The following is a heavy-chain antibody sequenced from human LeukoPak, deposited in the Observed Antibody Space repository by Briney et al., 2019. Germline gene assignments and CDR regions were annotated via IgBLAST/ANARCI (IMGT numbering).Heavy chain of an antibody. D-gene: IGHD2/OR15-2a*01. CDR2: INWNGNNI. J-gene: IGHJ4*02. CDR1: GFTFDDYD. V-gene: IGHV3-20*04. Sequence: GGSLRLSCAASGFTFDDYDISWVRQAPGKGLEWVSNINWNGNNIYYGDSVKGRFTISRDNAKNSVYLQMNGLRAEDTAVYYCATSGLSRFGFWGQGTLVTVSS. CDR3: ATSGLSRFGF.